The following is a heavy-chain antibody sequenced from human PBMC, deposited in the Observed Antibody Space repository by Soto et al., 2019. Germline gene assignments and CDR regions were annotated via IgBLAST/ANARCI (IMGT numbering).Heavy chain of an antibody. CDR2: RNPNSGNT. CDR1: GYTFTSYD. V-gene: IGHV1-8*01. J-gene: IGHJ4*02. Sequence: QVQLVQSGAEVKKPGASVKVSCKASGYTFTSYDINWVRQATGQGLEWMGWRNPNSGNTGYAQKFQGRVTMTRNTSISTAYMELSSLRSEDTAVYYCARVSGEITMIPFDYWGQGTLATVSS. D-gene: IGHD3-22*01. CDR3: ARVSGEITMIPFDY.